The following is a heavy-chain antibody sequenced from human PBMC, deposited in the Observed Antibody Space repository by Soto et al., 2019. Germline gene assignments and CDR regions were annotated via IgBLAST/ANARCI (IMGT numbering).Heavy chain of an antibody. CDR3: ARDPHEFWTSYWFDP. CDR1: GYTFTSYG. J-gene: IGHJ5*02. CDR2: ISAYDGKT. Sequence: ASVKVSCKASGYTFTSYGISWVRQAPGQGLEWMGWISAYDGKTTYAEKFQGRVTLTTDTSTSTAYMELRSLRSDDTAIYYCARDPHEFWTSYWFDPWGQGTPVTSPQ. D-gene: IGHD3-3*01. V-gene: IGHV1-18*01.